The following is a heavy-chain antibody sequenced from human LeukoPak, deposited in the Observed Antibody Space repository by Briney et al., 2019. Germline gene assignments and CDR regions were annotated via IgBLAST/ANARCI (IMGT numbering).Heavy chain of an antibody. CDR2: IIPIFGTA. CDR3: ACEDGYSSSWYYFDY. V-gene: IGHV1-69*06. Sequence: SVKVSCKASGGTFSSYAISWVRQAPGQGLEWMGGIIPIFGTANYAQKFQGRVTITADKSTSTAYMELSSLRSEDTAVYYCACEDGYSSSWYYFDYWGQGTLVTVSS. CDR1: GGTFSSYA. D-gene: IGHD6-13*01. J-gene: IGHJ4*02.